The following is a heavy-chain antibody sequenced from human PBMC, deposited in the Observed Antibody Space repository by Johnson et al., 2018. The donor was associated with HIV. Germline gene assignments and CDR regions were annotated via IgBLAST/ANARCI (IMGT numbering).Heavy chain of an antibody. CDR3: AREEGTDILTRGDAFDI. V-gene: IGHV3-30*02. CDR2: IRYDGSSN. J-gene: IGHJ3*02. CDR1: GFIFSSYG. Sequence: QVQLVESGGGVVQPGGSLRLSCAASGFIFSSYGMHWVRQAPGKGLEWVAFIRYDGSSNFYPDSVKGRFTMSRDNAKKSLYLQMNSLRAEDTAVYYCAREEGTDILTRGDAFDIWGQGTMVTVSS. D-gene: IGHD3-9*01.